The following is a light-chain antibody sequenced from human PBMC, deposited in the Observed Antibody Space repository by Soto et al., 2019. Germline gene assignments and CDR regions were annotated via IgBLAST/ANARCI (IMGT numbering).Light chain of an antibody. CDR2: RAS. V-gene: IGKV1-5*03. CDR1: QNINTW. CDR3: QQYETYSWT. Sequence: DIQMTQSPSTLSASVGDRVTITCRASQNINTWLAWYQQKPGKGPTLLIYRASRLESGVPSRFSGSGSGIEFALTISSLQPADFATYYCQQYETYSWTFGQGTKVEV. J-gene: IGKJ1*01.